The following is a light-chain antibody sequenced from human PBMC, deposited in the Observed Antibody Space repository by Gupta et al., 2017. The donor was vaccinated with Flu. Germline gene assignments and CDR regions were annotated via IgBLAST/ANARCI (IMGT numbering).Light chain of an antibody. CDR1: SSDVGGYNY. Sequence: SITISCTGTSSDVGGYNYVSWYQQHPGKAHKLMIYEVSKRPAGVANRFSGSKSGNTASLTISGLKEEDEADYYCSSDTSSGTLVFGGGTKLTVL. CDR2: EVS. J-gene: IGLJ2*01. V-gene: IGLV2-14*01. CDR3: SSDTSSGTLV.